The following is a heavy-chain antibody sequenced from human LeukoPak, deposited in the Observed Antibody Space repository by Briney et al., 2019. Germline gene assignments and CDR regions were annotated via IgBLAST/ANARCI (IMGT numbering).Heavy chain of an antibody. CDR3: AKSDWFDP. CDR2: IKGDGSTA. CDR1: GFTFSNYW. Sequence: PGGSLRLSCAASGFTFSNYWMNWVRQAPGKGLVWVSRIKGDGSTATYADSVKGRFSISRDNAKNTLYLQMNSLRAEDTAVYDCAKSDWFDPWGQGTLVTVSS. V-gene: IGHV3-74*01. J-gene: IGHJ5*02.